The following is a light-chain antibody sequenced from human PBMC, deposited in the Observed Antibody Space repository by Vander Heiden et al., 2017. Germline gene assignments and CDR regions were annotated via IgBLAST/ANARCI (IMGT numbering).Light chain of an antibody. CDR1: QSISSY. CDR2: AAS. J-gene: IGKJ2*01. V-gene: IGKV1-39*01. CDR3: QQSYSTLMYT. Sequence: DIQMTQSPSSLSASVGDRVTITCRASQSISSYLNWYQQKPGKAPKLLIYAASSLQIVFLSMFSGSGSGTYFTLTISSLQPEDFATYYCQQSYSTLMYTFGQGTKLEIK.